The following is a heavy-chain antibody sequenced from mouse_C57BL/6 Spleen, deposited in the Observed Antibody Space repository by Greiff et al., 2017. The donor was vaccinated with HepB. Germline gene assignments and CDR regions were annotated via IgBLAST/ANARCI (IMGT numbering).Heavy chain of an antibody. V-gene: IGHV3-8*01. Sequence: EVNLVESGPGLAKPSQTLSLTCSVTGYSITSDYWNWIRKFPGNKLEYMGYISYSGSTYYNPSLKSRISITRDTSKNQYYLQLNSVTTEDTATYYCARYRHGYYVAMDYWGQGTSVTVSS. D-gene: IGHD2-3*01. J-gene: IGHJ4*01. CDR1: GYSITSDY. CDR3: ARYRHGYYVAMDY. CDR2: ISYSGST.